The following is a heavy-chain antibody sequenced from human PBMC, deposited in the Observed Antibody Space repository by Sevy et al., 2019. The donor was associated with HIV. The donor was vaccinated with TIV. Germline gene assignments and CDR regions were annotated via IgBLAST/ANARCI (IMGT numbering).Heavy chain of an antibody. V-gene: IGHV3-53*01. J-gene: IGHJ6*02. D-gene: IGHD3-3*01. Sequence: GGSLRLSCAASGFTVSSNYMSWVRQAPGKGLEWVSVIYSGGTTYYADSVKGRFTISRDNPKNTLYLQMNNLRAEDTAVYYCAREREFTIFGVLIEYGMDVWGQGTTVTVSS. CDR3: AREREFTIFGVLIEYGMDV. CDR1: GFTVSSNY. CDR2: IYSGGTT.